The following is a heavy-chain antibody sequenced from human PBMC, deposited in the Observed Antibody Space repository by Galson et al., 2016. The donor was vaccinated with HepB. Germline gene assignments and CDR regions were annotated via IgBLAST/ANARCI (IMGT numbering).Heavy chain of an antibody. V-gene: IGHV3-33*01. CDR3: ARVRYATLVVFSNPIDY. J-gene: IGHJ4*02. CDR1: GFTVSNYG. Sequence: SLRLSCAASGFTVSNYGMHWVRQAPGKGLEWVAMMWYEGNNKYYADSVKGRFTISRDDSKNTLFLQMNSLRVEDTAVYYCARVRYATLVVFSNPIDYWGQGTLVTVSS. CDR2: MWYEGNNK. D-gene: IGHD2-2*01.